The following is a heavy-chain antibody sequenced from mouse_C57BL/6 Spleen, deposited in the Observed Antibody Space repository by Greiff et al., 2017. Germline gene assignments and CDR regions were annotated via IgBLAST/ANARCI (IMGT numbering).Heavy chain of an antibody. CDR1: GYAFTNYL. Sequence: QVQLKQSGAELVRPGTSVKVSCKASGYAFTNYLIEWVKQRPGQGLEWIGVINPGSGGTNYNEKFKGKATLTADKSSSTAYMPLSSLTSEDSAVYFCARRDYYGSSLAGFAYWGQGTLVTVSA. D-gene: IGHD1-1*01. V-gene: IGHV1-54*01. J-gene: IGHJ3*01. CDR3: ARRDYYGSSLAGFAY. CDR2: INPGSGGT.